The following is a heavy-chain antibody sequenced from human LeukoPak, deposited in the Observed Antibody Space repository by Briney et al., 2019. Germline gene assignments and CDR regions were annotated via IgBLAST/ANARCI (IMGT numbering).Heavy chain of an antibody. D-gene: IGHD6-13*01. V-gene: IGHV4-61*01. Sequence: SETLSLTCTVSGGSFSSGSYYWSWLRQPPGQGLEWIGYIYYSGSTNYNPSLKSRVTISVDTSKNQFSLKLSSVTAADTAVYYCARDPRIAAAGTFWFDPWGQGTLVTVSS. CDR1: GGSFSSGSYY. CDR3: ARDPRIAAAGTFWFDP. J-gene: IGHJ5*02. CDR2: IYYSGST.